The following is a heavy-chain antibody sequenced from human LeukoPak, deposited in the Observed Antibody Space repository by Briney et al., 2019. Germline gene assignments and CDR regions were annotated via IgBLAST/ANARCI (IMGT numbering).Heavy chain of an antibody. J-gene: IGHJ3*02. CDR1: GGSFSGYY. Sequence: KPSETLSLTCAVYGGSFSGYYWSWIRQPPGKGLEWIGEINHSGSTNYNPSLKSRVTISVDTSKNQFSLKLSSVTAADTAVYYCASKRFGYDSSGYYKQDDAFDIWGQGTMVTVSS. V-gene: IGHV4-34*01. CDR3: ASKRFGYDSSGYYKQDDAFDI. CDR2: INHSGST. D-gene: IGHD3-22*01.